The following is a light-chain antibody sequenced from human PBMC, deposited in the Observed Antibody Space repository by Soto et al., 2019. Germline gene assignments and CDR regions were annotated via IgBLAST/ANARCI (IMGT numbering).Light chain of an antibody. CDR3: QQYNRGPVT. V-gene: IGKV3-15*01. CDR2: GAS. Sequence: EIVMTQSPGTLSVSPGERATLSCRASQPITTNLAWYQRKPGQAPRLLIYGASTRATGIPARFSGSGSGTEFSLTISSLQSEDFAVYYCQQYNRGPVTFGQGTKAEIK. CDR1: QPITTN. J-gene: IGKJ1*01.